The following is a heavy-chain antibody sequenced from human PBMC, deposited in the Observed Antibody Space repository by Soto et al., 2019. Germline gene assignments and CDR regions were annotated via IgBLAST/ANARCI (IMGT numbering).Heavy chain of an antibody. CDR1: GYTFTSYG. J-gene: IGHJ4*02. CDR3: ARAAAGSSGWYFDY. CDR2: ISAHNGNT. V-gene: IGHV1-18*01. Sequence: ASVKVSCKASGYTFTSYGISWVRQAPGQGLEWMGWISAHNGNTNYAQKLQGRVTMTTDTSTSTAYMELRSLRSDDTAVYYCARAAAGSSGWYFDYWGQGTLVTVSS. D-gene: IGHD6-19*01.